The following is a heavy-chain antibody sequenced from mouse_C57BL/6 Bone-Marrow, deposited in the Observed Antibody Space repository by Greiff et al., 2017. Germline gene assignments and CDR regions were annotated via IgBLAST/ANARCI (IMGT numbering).Heavy chain of an antibody. CDR2: IDPSDSYT. Sequence: VQLQQPGAELVMPGASVKLSCKASGYTFTSYWMHWVKQRPGQGLEWIGEIDPSDSYTNYNEKFKSKATLTVDTSSSTAYMQLSSLTSEDSAVYYCARASDGYYYAMDYWGQGTSVTVSS. V-gene: IGHV1-69*01. CDR3: ARASDGYYYAMDY. D-gene: IGHD2-3*01. CDR1: GYTFTSYW. J-gene: IGHJ4*01.